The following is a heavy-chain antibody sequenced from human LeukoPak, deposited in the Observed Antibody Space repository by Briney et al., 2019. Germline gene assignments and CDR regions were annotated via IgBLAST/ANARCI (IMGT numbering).Heavy chain of an antibody. Sequence: SETLSLTCTVSGGSIRSYYWSWIRQPPGKGLEWIEYIYYSGSTNYNPSLKSRVTISVDTSKNQFSLKLSSVTAADTAVYYCASSNPGYSYSAFDIWGQGTMVTVSS. CDR2: IYYSGST. J-gene: IGHJ3*02. CDR3: ASSNPGYSYSAFDI. D-gene: IGHD5-18*01. CDR1: GGSIRSYY. V-gene: IGHV4-59*01.